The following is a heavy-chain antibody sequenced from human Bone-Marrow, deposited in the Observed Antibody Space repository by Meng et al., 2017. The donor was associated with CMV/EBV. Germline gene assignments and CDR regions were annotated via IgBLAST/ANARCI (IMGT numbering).Heavy chain of an antibody. CDR1: TFTSYD. V-gene: IGHV1-8*03. CDR2: MNPNSGNT. CDR3: ARGSPDIVVVPAATGFDY. Sequence: TFTSYDINWVRQATGQGLEWMGWMNPNSGNTGYAQKFQGRVTITRNTSISTAYMELSSLRSEDTAVYYCARGSPDIVVVPAATGFDYWGQGTLVTVSS. D-gene: IGHD2-2*01. J-gene: IGHJ4*02.